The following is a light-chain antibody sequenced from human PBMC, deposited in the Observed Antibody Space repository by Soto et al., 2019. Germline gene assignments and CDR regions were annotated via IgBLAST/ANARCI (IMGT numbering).Light chain of an antibody. CDR1: SSDIGSYDS. V-gene: IGLV2-11*01. Sequence: QSVLTQPRSVSGSPGQSVTISCTGTSSDIGSYDSVSWYQHHPGKAPKLIISDVSQRPSDVPDRFSGSKSGNTASLTVSGLQPDDEAEYYCCSGAGSVLFGGGTKLTVL. J-gene: IGLJ3*02. CDR3: CSGAGSVL. CDR2: DVS.